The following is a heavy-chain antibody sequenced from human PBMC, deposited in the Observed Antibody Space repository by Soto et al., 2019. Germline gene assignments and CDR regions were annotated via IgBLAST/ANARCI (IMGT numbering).Heavy chain of an antibody. CDR3: ARGRLRAAAGLNMYYYYGMDV. J-gene: IGHJ6*02. D-gene: IGHD6-13*01. Sequence: SETLSLTCAVYGGSFSGYYWSWIRQPPGKGLEWIGEINHSGSTNYNPSLKSRVTISVDTSKNQFSLKLSSVTAADTAVYYCARGRLRAAAGLNMYYYYGMDVWGQGTTVTVSS. CDR1: GGSFSGYY. CDR2: INHSGST. V-gene: IGHV4-34*01.